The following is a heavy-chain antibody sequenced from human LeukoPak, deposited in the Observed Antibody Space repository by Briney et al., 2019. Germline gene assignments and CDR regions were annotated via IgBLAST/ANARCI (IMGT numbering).Heavy chain of an antibody. J-gene: IGHJ6*03. Sequence: ASVKVSCKASGYTFTGYYMHLVRQAPGQGLEWMGRINPNSGGTNYAQKFQGRVTMTRETSISTSYMELSRLRSDDTAVYYCAIPPLYDSSGYYYYYYYLDVWGKGTTVTVSS. V-gene: IGHV1-2*06. D-gene: IGHD3-22*01. CDR3: AIPPLYDSSGYYYYYYYLDV. CDR1: GYTFTGYY. CDR2: INPNSGGT.